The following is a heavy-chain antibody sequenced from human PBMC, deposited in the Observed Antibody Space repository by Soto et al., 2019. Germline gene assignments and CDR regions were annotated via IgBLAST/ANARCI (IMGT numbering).Heavy chain of an antibody. Sequence: QVQLVQSGAEVKKPGASVKVSCKASGYTFTSYGISWVRQAPGQGLEWMGWISAYNGNTNYAQKLQGRVTMTTDTSTSKAYMELRSLRSDDTAVYYCARDVYDFWSGTTDALDIWGQGTMVTVSS. CDR2: ISAYNGNT. CDR3: ARDVYDFWSGTTDALDI. V-gene: IGHV1-18*01. D-gene: IGHD3-3*01. J-gene: IGHJ3*02. CDR1: GYTFTSYG.